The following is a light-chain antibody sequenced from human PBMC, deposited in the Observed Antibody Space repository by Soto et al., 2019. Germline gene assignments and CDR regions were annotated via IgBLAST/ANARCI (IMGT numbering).Light chain of an antibody. J-gene: IGKJ4*01. CDR3: QQYNVWPLT. V-gene: IGKV3-15*01. Sequence: EIVMTQSPATLSVSPGERATLSCRASQSVSSSLAWYQQKPGQTPKLLIYVASTIATGIPARFSGSGSGTQFTLTISSLQSEDFAVYYCQQYNVWPLTFGGGTKVEFK. CDR1: QSVSSS. CDR2: VAS.